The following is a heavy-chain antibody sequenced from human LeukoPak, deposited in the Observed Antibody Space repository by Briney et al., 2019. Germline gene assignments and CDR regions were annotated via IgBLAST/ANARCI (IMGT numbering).Heavy chain of an antibody. CDR2: IYYSGST. CDR1: GGSISSYY. V-gene: IGHV4-59*01. CDR3: ATSIRRYYDFWSGYYTGGYYFDY. D-gene: IGHD3-3*01. Sequence: PSETLSLTCTVSGGSISSYYWSWIRQPPGKGLGWIGYIYYSGSTNYNPSLKSRVTISVDTSKNQFSLKLSSVTAADTAVYYCATSIRRYYDFWSGYYTGGYYFDYWGQGTLVTVSS. J-gene: IGHJ4*02.